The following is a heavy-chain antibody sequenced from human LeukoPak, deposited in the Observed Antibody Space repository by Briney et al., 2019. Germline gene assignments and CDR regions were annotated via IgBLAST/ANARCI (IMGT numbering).Heavy chain of an antibody. CDR3: ARESGAVVPAAMHYYYGMDV. CDR2: ISSSSSYT. D-gene: IGHD2-2*01. Sequence: GGPLRLFCAASVFPFSDYYMRWIRQAPGKGLEWVSYISSSSSYTNYPDSVKGRFTISRDNAKNSLYLQMNSLRAEDTAVYYCARESGAVVPAAMHYYYGMDVWGKGTTVTVSS. V-gene: IGHV3-11*06. CDR1: VFPFSDYY. J-gene: IGHJ6*04.